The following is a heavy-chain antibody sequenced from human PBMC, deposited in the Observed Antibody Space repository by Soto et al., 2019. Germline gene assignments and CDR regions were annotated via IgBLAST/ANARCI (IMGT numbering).Heavy chain of an antibody. Sequence: QITLKESGPTLVKPTQTLTLTCTFSGFSLSNHTVAVAWIRQPPGKALERLALIYWDEDKHYSPAQNSRLTLTQDTSKNQVVLTMTNMDPVDTATYYCAHIVPFDYRGYNFEFWGQGILVTVSS. J-gene: IGHJ4*02. CDR1: GFSLSNHTVA. CDR2: IYWDEDK. CDR3: AHIVPFDYRGYNFEF. V-gene: IGHV2-5*02. D-gene: IGHD3-9*01.